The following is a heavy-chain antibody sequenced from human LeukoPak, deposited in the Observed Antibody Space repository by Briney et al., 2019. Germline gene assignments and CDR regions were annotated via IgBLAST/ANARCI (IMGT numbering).Heavy chain of an antibody. V-gene: IGHV4-59*12. Sequence: PSETLTLTCTVSGGSISSYYWSWIRQPPGKGLEWVGYIYYSESTKYNAYLRSLVTISVDTSKNQFSLKLSSVTAADTAVYYCAREFRTDYGDLCYFHYWGQGTLDTVSS. CDR3: AREFRTDYGDLCYFHY. CDR1: GGSISSYY. D-gene: IGHD4-17*01. J-gene: IGHJ4*02. CDR2: IYYSEST.